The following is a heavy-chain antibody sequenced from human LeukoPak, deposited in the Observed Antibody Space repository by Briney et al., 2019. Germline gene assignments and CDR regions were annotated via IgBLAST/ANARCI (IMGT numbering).Heavy chain of an antibody. CDR1: GGSMSSYY. CDR2: IYSSGST. V-gene: IGHV4-4*07. CDR3: ARGFLLCHSDL. J-gene: IGHJ2*01. D-gene: IGHD2-2*01. Sequence: SETLSLPCTVTGGSMSSYYWSWIRQPAGKGLEWIGRIYSSGSTTYNPSLRSRVTMPVDTSKNQFSLKLTSVTAADTAVYYCARGFLLCHSDLCGRGTLVTVSS.